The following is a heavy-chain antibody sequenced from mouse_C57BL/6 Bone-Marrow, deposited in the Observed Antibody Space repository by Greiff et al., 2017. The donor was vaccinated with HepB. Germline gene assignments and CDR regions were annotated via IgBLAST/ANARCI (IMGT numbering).Heavy chain of an antibody. CDR1: GFTFSDYG. V-gene: IGHV5-15*01. D-gene: IGHD1-1*01. CDR3: ARHGGGSPFDY. CDR2: ISNLAYSI. Sequence: DVKLQESGGGLVQPGGSLKLSCAASGFTFSDYGMAWVRQAPRKGPEWVAFISNLAYSIYYADTVTGRFTISRENAKNTLYLEMSSLRSEDTAMYYCARHGGGSPFDYWGQGTTLTVSS. J-gene: IGHJ2*01.